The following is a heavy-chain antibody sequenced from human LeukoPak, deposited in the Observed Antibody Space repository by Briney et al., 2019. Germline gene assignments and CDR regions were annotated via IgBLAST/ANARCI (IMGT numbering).Heavy chain of an antibody. CDR1: GFTFSSYS. V-gene: IGHV3-21*01. D-gene: IGHD3-22*01. Sequence: GGSLRLSCAASGFTFSSYSMNWVRQAPGKGLEWVSSISSRSSYIYYADSVKGRFTISRDNAKNSLYLQMNSLRAEDTAVYYCARGPSMIVVVPDYWGQGTLVTVSS. J-gene: IGHJ4*02. CDR2: ISSRSSYI. CDR3: ARGPSMIVVVPDY.